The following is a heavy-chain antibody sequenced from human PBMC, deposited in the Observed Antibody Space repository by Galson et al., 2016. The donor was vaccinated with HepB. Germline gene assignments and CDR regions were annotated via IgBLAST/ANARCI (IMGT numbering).Heavy chain of an antibody. CDR1: GGTFSNYA. CDR2: INTNNSDI. V-gene: IGHV1-18*01. Sequence: SVKVSCKASGGTFSNYAMTWVRQAPGQGLEWMGWINTNNSDINYAQKLQDRVTLTTNTSTRTAYMELRSLRSDATAVYYCARHMDNWFDTWGQGTLVTVSS. J-gene: IGHJ5*02. CDR3: ARHMDNWFDT. D-gene: IGHD2-21*01.